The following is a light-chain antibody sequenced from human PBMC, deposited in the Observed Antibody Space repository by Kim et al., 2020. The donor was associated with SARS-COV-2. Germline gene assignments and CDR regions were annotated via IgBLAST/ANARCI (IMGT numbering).Light chain of an antibody. CDR1: KLEDKF. CDR3: QAWDSSTVV. CDR2: QDA. V-gene: IGLV3-1*01. J-gene: IGLJ2*01. Sequence: SYELTQPPSVSVSPGQTASITCSGEKLEDKFACWYQQKPGQSPVLVIYQDAKRPSGIPERFSGSNSGNTATLNISGAQAMDEADYYCQAWDSSTVVFGGGTKLTV.